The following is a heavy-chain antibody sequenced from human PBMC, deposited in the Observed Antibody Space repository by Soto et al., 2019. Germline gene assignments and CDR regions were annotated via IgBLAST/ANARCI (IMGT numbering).Heavy chain of an antibody. CDR2: ISYDGSNK. J-gene: IGHJ5*02. CDR1: GFTFSSYA. D-gene: IGHD6-13*01. Sequence: GGSLRLSCAASGFTFSSYAMHWVRQAPGKGLEWVAVISYDGSNKYYADSVKGRFTISRDNSKNTLYLQMNSLRAEDTAVYYCARDKAHYSSRNWFDPWGQGTLVTVSS. V-gene: IGHV3-30-3*01. CDR3: ARDKAHYSSRNWFDP.